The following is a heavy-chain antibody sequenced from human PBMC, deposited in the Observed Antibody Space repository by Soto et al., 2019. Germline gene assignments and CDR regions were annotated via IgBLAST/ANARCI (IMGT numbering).Heavy chain of an antibody. V-gene: IGHV3-23*01. CDR2: ISDSGDST. CDR3: AKETLGYCGSRSCRIDY. J-gene: IGHJ4*02. Sequence: EVQLLESGGGLVQPGGSLRLSCAASGFTFSSYAMSWVRQAPGKGLEWVSTISDSGDSTYYADSVRGRFNISRDNSKNTLYLQMNSLRAEGTAVYYCAKETLGYCGSRSCRIDYWGQGTLVTVSS. CDR1: GFTFSSYA. D-gene: IGHD2-15*01.